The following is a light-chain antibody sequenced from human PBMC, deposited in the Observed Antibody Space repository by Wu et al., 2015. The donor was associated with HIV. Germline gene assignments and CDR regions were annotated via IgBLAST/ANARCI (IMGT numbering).Light chain of an antibody. V-gene: IGKV1-9*01. CDR1: QGISSY. J-gene: IGKJ3*01. CDR2: AAS. CDR3: QQLNSYPRALT. Sequence: DIQMTQSPSSLSASVGDRVTITCRASQGISSYLAWYQQKPGKAPKLLIYAASTLQSGVPSRFSGSGSGTDFTLTISSLQPEDFATYYCQQLNSYPRALTFGPGTKVDIK.